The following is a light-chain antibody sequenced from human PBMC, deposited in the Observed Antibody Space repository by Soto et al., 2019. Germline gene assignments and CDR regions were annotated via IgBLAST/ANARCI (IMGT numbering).Light chain of an antibody. CDR3: QHYNSYSEA. J-gene: IGKJ1*01. V-gene: IGKV1-5*03. CDR1: LTISSW. Sequence: DIQMTQSTSTIPGSLGDRVTITCRASLTISSWLAWYQQRKGKAPKLLIYKASTLKSGVPSRFRGSGSWTECTLPISRLQPDDVKTYYCQHYNSYSEAFGQGTKV. CDR2: KAS.